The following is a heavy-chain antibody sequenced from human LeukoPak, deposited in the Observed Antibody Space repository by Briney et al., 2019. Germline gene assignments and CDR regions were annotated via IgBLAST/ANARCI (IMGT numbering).Heavy chain of an antibody. V-gene: IGHV3-30*02. D-gene: IGHD6-13*01. J-gene: IGHJ4*02. CDR2: IRYDGSNK. CDR3: AKTYSSSWYPLYYFDY. CDR1: GFTFGSYG. Sequence: GGSLRLSCAASGFTFGSYGMHWVRQAPGKGLEWVAFIRYDGSNKYYADSVKGRFTISRDNSKNTLYLQMNSLRAEDTAVYYCAKTYSSSWYPLYYFDYWGQGTLVTVSS.